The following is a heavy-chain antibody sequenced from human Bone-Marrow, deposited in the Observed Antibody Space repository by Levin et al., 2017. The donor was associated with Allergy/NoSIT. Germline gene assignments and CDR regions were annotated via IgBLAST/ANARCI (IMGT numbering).Heavy chain of an antibody. J-gene: IGHJ4*02. Sequence: TSETLSLTCTVSGYSITSGYNWGWIRQPPGKGLEWIGDVYHSGSTYYNPSLESRVTISVDTSKNHFSLSLSSVTAADTAVYYGASIRIAATTTTFDYWGPGTLVTVAS. D-gene: IGHD6-13*01. V-gene: IGHV4-38-2*02. CDR3: ASIRIAATTTTFDY. CDR1: GYSITSGYN. CDR2: VYHSGST.